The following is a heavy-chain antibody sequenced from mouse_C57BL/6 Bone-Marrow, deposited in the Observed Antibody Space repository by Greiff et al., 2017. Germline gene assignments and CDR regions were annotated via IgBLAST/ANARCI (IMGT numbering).Heavy chain of an antibody. CDR3: ARFSGHGTVWFAY. CDR2: IDPANGNT. Sequence: DVKLVESVAELVRPGASVKLSCTASGFNIKNTYMHWVKQRPEQGLEWIGRIDPANGNTKYAPKFQGKATITADTSSNTAYLQLSSLTSADTAIYYCARFSGHGTVWFAYWGQGTLVTVSA. CDR1: GFNIKNTY. V-gene: IGHV14-3*01. J-gene: IGHJ3*01. D-gene: IGHD6-2*01.